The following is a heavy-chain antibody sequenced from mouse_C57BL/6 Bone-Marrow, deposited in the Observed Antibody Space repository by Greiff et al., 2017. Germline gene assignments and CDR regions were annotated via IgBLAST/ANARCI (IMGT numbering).Heavy chain of an antibody. V-gene: IGHV3-6*01. CDR1: GYSITSGYY. J-gene: IGHJ3*01. CDR2: ISYDGSN. Sequence: DVQLQESGPGLVKPSQSLSLTCSVTGYSITSGYYWNWIRQFPGNQLEWMGYISYDGSNNYNPSLKNRISITRDTSKNQFFLKLNSVTTEDTATYYCARGQRGFAYWGQGTLVTVSA. CDR3: ARGQRGFAY. D-gene: IGHD3-3*01.